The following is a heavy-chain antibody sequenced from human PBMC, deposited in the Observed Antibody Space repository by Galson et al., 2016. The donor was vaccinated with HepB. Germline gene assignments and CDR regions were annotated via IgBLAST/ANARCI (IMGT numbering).Heavy chain of an antibody. CDR3: TTDDVDWTTSAGMDV. Sequence: SLRLSCAASGFSFSDAWMNWVRQAPGKGLEWVGRIKSNTAGGTTDYAAPVKGRFTISRDDSTKTLYLHMSSLKTEDTGVCFCTTDDVDWTTSAGMDVWGQGTTVTVSS. CDR2: IKSNTAGGTT. J-gene: IGHJ6*02. D-gene: IGHD3/OR15-3a*01. V-gene: IGHV3-15*07. CDR1: GFSFSDAW.